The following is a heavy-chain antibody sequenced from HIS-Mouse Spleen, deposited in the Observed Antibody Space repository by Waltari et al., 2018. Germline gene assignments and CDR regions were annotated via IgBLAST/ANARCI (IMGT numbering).Heavy chain of an antibody. CDR2: IYYSGST. CDR3: ARAYYYGSGSYYKGYFDY. CDR1: GGPISRSSYH. D-gene: IGHD3-10*01. V-gene: IGHV4-39*07. Sequence: QLQLQESGPGLVKPSETLSLTCTVSGGPISRSSYHWGWNRQPPGKGLEWIGSIYYSGSTYYNPSLKSRVTISVDTSKNQFSLKLSSVTAADTAVYYCARAYYYGSGSYYKGYFDYWGQGTLVTVSS. J-gene: IGHJ4*02.